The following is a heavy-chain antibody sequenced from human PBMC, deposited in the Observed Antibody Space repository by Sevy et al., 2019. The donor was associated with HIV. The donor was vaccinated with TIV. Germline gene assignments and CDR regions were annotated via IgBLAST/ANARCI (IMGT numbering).Heavy chain of an antibody. CDR3: ARDYSSSWYIQGNAFDI. D-gene: IGHD6-13*01. V-gene: IGHV4-4*07. CDR1: GGSISSYY. J-gene: IGHJ3*02. CDR2: IYTSGST. Sequence: SETLSITCTVSGGSISSYYWSWIRQPAGKGLEWIGRIYTSGSTNYNPSLKSRVTMSVDTSKNQFSLKLSSVTAADTAVYYCARDYSSSWYIQGNAFDIWGQGTMVTVSS.